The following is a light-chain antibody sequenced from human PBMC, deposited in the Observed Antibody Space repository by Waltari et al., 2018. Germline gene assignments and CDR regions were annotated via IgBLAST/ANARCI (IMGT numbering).Light chain of an antibody. Sequence: QSALTQPASVSGSPGQSITISCTGTSSDVGVHNYVSCYQQHPGKAPKLMIYAVNKRPSGVSDRFSGSRSGNTASLTISGLQAEDEADYYCSSYTTSNTWVFGGGTKLTVL. CDR2: AVN. V-gene: IGLV2-14*03. J-gene: IGLJ3*02. CDR1: SSDVGVHNY. CDR3: SSYTTSNTWV.